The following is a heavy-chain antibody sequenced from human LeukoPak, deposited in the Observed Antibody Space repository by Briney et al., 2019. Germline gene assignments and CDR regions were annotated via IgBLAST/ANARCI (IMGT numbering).Heavy chain of an antibody. Sequence: GGSLRLSCAASGFTSSNYAMGWVRQASGKGLEWVSGIGGSGGMTYYADSVKGRFTISRDNSKNTVYLEMNSLRVEDTAIYYCAKWGGDSGAEQWLVLDYWGQGTLVTVSS. V-gene: IGHV3-23*01. CDR1: GFTSSNYA. J-gene: IGHJ4*02. CDR3: AKWGGDSGAEQWLVLDY. D-gene: IGHD6-19*01. CDR2: IGGSGGMT.